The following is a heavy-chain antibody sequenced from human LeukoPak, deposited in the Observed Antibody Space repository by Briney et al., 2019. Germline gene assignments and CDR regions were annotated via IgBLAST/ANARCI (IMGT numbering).Heavy chain of an antibody. J-gene: IGHJ4*02. CDR3: ARGRMAVAGSYEY. Sequence: GGSLRLSCAASGITFGSYWMTWVRQAPGKGLECVANIKPDGSEKHYVDSVEGRFTVSRDNAKNSLFLEMNSLRAEDTAVYYCARGRMAVAGSYEYWGQGTLVTVSS. CDR1: GITFGSYW. D-gene: IGHD6-19*01. V-gene: IGHV3-7*05. CDR2: IKPDGSEK.